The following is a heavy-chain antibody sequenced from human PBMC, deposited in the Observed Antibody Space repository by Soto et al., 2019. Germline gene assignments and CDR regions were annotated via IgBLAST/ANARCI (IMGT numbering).Heavy chain of an antibody. CDR3: ARMEGTVLRFLEWTPGAFDI. CDR1: GGTFSSYT. Sequence: QVQLVQSGAEVKKPGSSVKVSCKASGGTFSSYTISWVRQAPGQGREWMGRIIPTLGIANYAQKFQGRVTITADKSTSTAYMELSSLRSEDTAVYYCARMEGTVLRFLEWTPGAFDIWGQGTMVTVSS. J-gene: IGHJ3*02. CDR2: IIPTLGIA. D-gene: IGHD3-3*01. V-gene: IGHV1-69*02.